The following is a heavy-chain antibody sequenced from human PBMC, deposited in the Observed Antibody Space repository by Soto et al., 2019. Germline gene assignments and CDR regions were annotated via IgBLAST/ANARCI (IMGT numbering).Heavy chain of an antibody. V-gene: IGHV3-23*01. CDR1: GFSFVNYA. Sequence: RLSCAASGFSFVNYAMNWVRQAPGKGLEWVSGLSGSGTSTYYADSVKGRFTISRDNSRDTLFLQMNSLTADDTAVYHCAKATTDGGWFNPFDSWGQGALVTVSS. CDR3: AKATTDGGWFNPFDS. CDR2: LSGSGTST. J-gene: IGHJ4*02. D-gene: IGHD6-19*01.